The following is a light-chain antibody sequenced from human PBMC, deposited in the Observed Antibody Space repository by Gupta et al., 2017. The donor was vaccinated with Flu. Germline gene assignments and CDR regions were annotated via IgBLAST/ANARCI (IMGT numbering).Light chain of an antibody. CDR1: DDIGNY. Sequence: QLTQSPSFLSASVRDRVTITCRATDDIGNYLAWYQQKPGKAPNLLIYGASTLQSGVSSRFGGSASGTEFTLTISILHPEDSATYYCQQFKTSPDIFGQGTRLEI. J-gene: IGKJ2*01. CDR2: GAS. V-gene: IGKV1-9*01. CDR3: QQFKTSPDI.